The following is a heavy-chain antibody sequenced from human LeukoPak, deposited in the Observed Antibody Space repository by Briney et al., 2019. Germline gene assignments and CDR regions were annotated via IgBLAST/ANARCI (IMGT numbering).Heavy chain of an antibody. CDR2: ISAYNGNT. CDR3: ARVDLLTGYYFFDY. CDR1: GYTFTSYG. Sequence: ASVKVSCKASGYTFTSYGISWVRQAPGQGLEWMGWISAYNGNTNYAQKLQGRVTMTTDTSTSTAYMELRSLGSDETAVYYCARVDLLTGYYFFDYWGQGTLVTVSS. V-gene: IGHV1-18*01. J-gene: IGHJ4*02. D-gene: IGHD3-9*01.